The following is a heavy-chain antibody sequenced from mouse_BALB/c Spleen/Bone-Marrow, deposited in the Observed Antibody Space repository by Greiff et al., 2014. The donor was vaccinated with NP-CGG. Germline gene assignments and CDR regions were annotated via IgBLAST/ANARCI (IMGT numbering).Heavy chain of an antibody. CDR3: ASCGNYEAWFAY. D-gene: IGHD2-1*01. CDR1: GYAFTSYN. J-gene: IGHJ3*01. V-gene: IGHV1S135*01. Sequence: EVQLQQSGPELVKPGASVKVSCKASGYAFTSYNIYWVKQSHGESLEWIGYIDPYNGDTNYNQKFKVKATLTVDKSSSTAYMHLNSLTSEDSAVYYCASCGNYEAWFAYWGQGTLVTVSA. CDR2: IDPYNGDT.